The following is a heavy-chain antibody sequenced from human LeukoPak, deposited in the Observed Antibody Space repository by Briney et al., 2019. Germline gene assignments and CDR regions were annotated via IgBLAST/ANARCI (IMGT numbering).Heavy chain of an antibody. Sequence: SETLSLTCTVSGGSISSYYWSWIRQPAGKGLEWIGRIYTSGSTNYNPSLKSRVTMSVDTSKNQFSLKLSSVTAAVTAVYYCARTSITIFGVVTGFDYWGQGTLVTVSS. V-gene: IGHV4-4*07. J-gene: IGHJ4*02. CDR3: ARTSITIFGVVTGFDY. CDR2: IYTSGST. CDR1: GGSISSYY. D-gene: IGHD3-3*01.